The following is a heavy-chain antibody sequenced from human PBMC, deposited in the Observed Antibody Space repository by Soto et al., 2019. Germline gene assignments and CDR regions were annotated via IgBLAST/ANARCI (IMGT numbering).Heavy chain of an antibody. CDR3: ASPGNPLDY. Sequence: GGSLRLSCAASGFTFSSYGMHWVRQAPGKGLEWVSGISGSGGSTYYADSVKGRFTISRDNFKNTLFLHMNSLRAEDTAVYYCASPGNPLDYWGQGTLVTVSS. CDR2: ISGSGGST. D-gene: IGHD1-1*01. J-gene: IGHJ4*02. CDR1: GFTFSSYG. V-gene: IGHV3-23*01.